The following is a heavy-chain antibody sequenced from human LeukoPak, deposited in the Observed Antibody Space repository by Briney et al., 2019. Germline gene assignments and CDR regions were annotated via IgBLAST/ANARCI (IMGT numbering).Heavy chain of an antibody. CDR2: IKQDGGEK. CDR3: ARGPREYCSTTSCSFDY. CDR1: GFTLGSYW. J-gene: IGHJ4*02. V-gene: IGHV3-7*01. Sequence: GGSLRLSCEASGFTLGSYWMSWVRQAPGKGLEWVANIKQDGGEKYYVDSVKGRFTIFRDNGKNSLYLQMTGLGAEDTAVYYCARGPREYCSTTSCSFDYWGQGTLVTVSS. D-gene: IGHD2-2*01.